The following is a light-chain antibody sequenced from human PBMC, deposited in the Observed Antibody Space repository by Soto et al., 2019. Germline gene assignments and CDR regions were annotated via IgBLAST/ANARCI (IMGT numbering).Light chain of an antibody. Sequence: IVMTQSPATLSVSPGVRATLSCRASQSVSSNLAWYQQKPGQAPRLLIYGASTRATGIPARFSGSGSGTEFTLTISSLQSEDFAVYYCQQYNNWPLTFGGGTKVEIK. CDR3: QQYNNWPLT. CDR2: GAS. V-gene: IGKV3-15*01. CDR1: QSVSSN. J-gene: IGKJ4*01.